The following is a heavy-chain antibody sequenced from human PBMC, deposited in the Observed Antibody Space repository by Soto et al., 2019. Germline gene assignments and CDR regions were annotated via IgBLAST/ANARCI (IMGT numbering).Heavy chain of an antibody. CDR1: GGSIGHYY. CDR2: VYHTGTT. V-gene: IGHV4-59*01. Sequence: QVQLQASGPGVVKSSDTLSLTCTVSGGSIGHYYWSWIRRPPGRGLQWIGYVYHTGTTTYSPSLKRRATISVDTSKNQVALRLSSVTAADTAVYYCAREGGPDKHLSYGMDVWGQGTAGTVSS. J-gene: IGHJ6*02. D-gene: IGHD3-16*01. CDR3: AREGGPDKHLSYGMDV.